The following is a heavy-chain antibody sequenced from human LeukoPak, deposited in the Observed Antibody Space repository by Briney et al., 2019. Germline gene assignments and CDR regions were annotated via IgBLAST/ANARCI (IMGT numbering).Heavy chain of an antibody. CDR2: ITGSGGST. Sequence: GGSLRLSCAASGFTFSSYVMNWVRQAPGKGLEWVSVITGSGGSTYYADSVKGRFTISRDNSKNTLYLQMDSLRAEDTAVYYCAKRQSEPTRTPGNYFDFWGQGTLVTVSS. CDR3: AKRQSEPTRTPGNYFDF. D-gene: IGHD5-24*01. J-gene: IGHJ4*02. CDR1: GFTFSSYV. V-gene: IGHV3-23*01.